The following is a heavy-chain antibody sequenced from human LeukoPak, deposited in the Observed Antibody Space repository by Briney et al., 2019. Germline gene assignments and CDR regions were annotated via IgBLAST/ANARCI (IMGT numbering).Heavy chain of an antibody. Sequence: GASVKVSSRASGYTFTSYGISWVRQAPGQGLEWMGWVSAYNGNTNYAQKLQGRVTMTTDTSTSTAYMELRSLRSDDTAVYFCAVAEALSFGELFYWGQGTLVTVSS. CDR2: VSAYNGNT. CDR1: GYTFTSYG. CDR3: AVAEALSFGELFY. D-gene: IGHD3-10*01. J-gene: IGHJ4*02. V-gene: IGHV1-18*01.